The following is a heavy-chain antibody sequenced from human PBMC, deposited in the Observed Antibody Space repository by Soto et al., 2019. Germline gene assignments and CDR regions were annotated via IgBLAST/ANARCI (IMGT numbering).Heavy chain of an antibody. CDR1: GFAFSSYS. Sequence: PGGSLRLSCAASGFAFSSYSMNWVRHAPGKGLEWVSSISSSSSYIYYADSVKGRFTISRDNAKNSLYLQMNSLRAEDTAVYYCARGAGPSYNWFDPWGQGTLVTVSS. J-gene: IGHJ5*02. V-gene: IGHV3-21*01. CDR2: ISSSSSYI. CDR3: ARGAGPSYNWFDP. D-gene: IGHD2-2*01.